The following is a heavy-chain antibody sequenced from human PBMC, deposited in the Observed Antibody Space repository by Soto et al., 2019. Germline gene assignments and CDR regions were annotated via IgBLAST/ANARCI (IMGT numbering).Heavy chain of an antibody. Sequence: QLQLQESGSGLVKPSQTLSLTCAVSGGSISSGGYSWSWIRQPPGKGLEWVGYIYHSGSTYYNPSLKSRGTISVDRSKNQFSLKLSSVTAADTAVYYCASSPDSSGYEGDYWGQGTLVTVSS. V-gene: IGHV4-30-2*01. D-gene: IGHD3-22*01. J-gene: IGHJ4*02. CDR2: IYHSGST. CDR1: GGSISSGGYS. CDR3: ASSPDSSGYEGDY.